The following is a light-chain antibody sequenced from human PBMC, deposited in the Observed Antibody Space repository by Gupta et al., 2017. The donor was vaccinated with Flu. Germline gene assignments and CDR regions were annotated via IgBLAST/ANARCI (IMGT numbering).Light chain of an antibody. CDR1: QSVSNNY. CDR2: AAS. V-gene: IGKV3-20*01. Sequence: CTASQSVSNNYLAWFQQKPGQAPRLLIYAASSRATGSPDMFSGSGFGTDFTLTINRLEPEDFAVYYCQEYHNSRTFGQGTKVEIK. CDR3: QEYHNSRT. J-gene: IGKJ1*01.